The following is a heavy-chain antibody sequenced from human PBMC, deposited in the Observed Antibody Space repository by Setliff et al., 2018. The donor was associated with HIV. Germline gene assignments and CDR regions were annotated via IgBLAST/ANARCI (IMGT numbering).Heavy chain of an antibody. CDR2: IYRGGSS. Sequence: PGGSLRLSCAASGFTVSIKYMSWVRQAPGKGLEWVSVIYRGGSSYYADSVKGRFTISRDNSKNSVYLQMNSLRAEDTAVYHCARVKPHLRRSGSYWIVDYWGQGTLVTVS. J-gene: IGHJ4*02. D-gene: IGHD1-26*01. CDR3: ARVKPHLRRSGSYWIVDY. V-gene: IGHV3-66*01. CDR1: GFTVSIKY.